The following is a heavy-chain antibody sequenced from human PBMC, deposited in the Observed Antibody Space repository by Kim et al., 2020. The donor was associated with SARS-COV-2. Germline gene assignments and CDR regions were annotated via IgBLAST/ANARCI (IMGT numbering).Heavy chain of an antibody. V-gene: IGHV3-7*01. J-gene: IGHJ1*01. CDR3: ARGGRIY. CDR2: DGSEK. Sequence: DGSEKYYLDSVKGRFTITRDNAKNSLYLQMNSLRAEDTAVYYCARGGRIYWGQGTLVTVSS. D-gene: IGHD2-15*01.